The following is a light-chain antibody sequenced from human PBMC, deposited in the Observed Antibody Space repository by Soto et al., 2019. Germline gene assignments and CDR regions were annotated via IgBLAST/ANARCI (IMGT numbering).Light chain of an antibody. Sequence: EIVMTQSPATLSVSPGERATLSCRASQSVGSNLAWYQQTPGQAPRLLIYVASTRATGIPARFSGSGSGTEFTLTISSLQSEDFAVYYCQQYNKWPRTFGQGTKVDIK. CDR3: QQYNKWPRT. CDR2: VAS. J-gene: IGKJ1*01. V-gene: IGKV3D-15*01. CDR1: QSVGSN.